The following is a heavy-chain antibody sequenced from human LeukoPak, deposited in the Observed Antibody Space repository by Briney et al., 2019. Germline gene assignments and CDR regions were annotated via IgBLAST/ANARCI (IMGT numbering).Heavy chain of an antibody. CDR1: GYTFTNYY. J-gene: IGHJ3*02. V-gene: IGHV1-46*01. D-gene: IGHD3-22*01. CDR3: ARVRSSGYYYKAFDI. CDR2: INPSSGST. Sequence: ASVKVSCKASGYTFTNYYIHWVRQAPGQGLEWMGIINPSSGSTNYAQKFQGRVTVTRDTSTSTVYMDLTRLRSEDTAVYYCARVRSSGYYYKAFDIWGQGTMVTVSS.